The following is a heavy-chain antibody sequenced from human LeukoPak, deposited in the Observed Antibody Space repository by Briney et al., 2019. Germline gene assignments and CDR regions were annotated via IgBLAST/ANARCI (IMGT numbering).Heavy chain of an antibody. D-gene: IGHD3-9*01. CDR3: AKDLFES. CDR1: GFSFSGSW. Sequence: GGSLRLSCAGSGFSFSGSWMNWVRQARGKGLEWVGNIKPDGSQIFYLDSVKGRFAISRDNAKNSAFLQMNSLRAEDTAIYYCAKDLFESWGQGTLVTVSS. CDR2: IKPDGSQI. V-gene: IGHV3-7*01. J-gene: IGHJ4*02.